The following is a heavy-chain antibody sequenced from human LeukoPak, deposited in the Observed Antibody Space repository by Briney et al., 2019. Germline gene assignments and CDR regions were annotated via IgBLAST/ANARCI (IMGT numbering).Heavy chain of an antibody. Sequence: GGSLRLSCTASGLTFSNYATTWVRQAPGKGLERVSSITGSGRGTYYADSVKGRFSVSRDNSQNTVFLHMNSLRADDTALYYCSKDPNGDYVGAFDMWGPGTMVTVSS. V-gene: IGHV3-23*01. J-gene: IGHJ3*02. CDR2: ITGSGRGT. CDR1: GLTFSNYA. CDR3: SKDPNGDYVGAFDM. D-gene: IGHD4-17*01.